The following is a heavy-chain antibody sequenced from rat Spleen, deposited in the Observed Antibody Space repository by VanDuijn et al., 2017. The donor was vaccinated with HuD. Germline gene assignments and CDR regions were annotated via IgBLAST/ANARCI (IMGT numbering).Heavy chain of an antibody. J-gene: IGHJ4*01. CDR2: ISYDGSKT. D-gene: IGHD1-9*01. Sequence: EVQLVESDGGLVQPGRSLKLSCAASGFIFSDFYMAWVRQAPTKGLEWVATISYDGSKTYYRDSVKGRFTISRDNAKSSLYLQMNSLKSEDTATYYCARHTMSITSYVMDAWGQGASVTVSS. V-gene: IGHV5-29*01. CDR3: ARHTMSITSYVMDA. CDR1: GFIFSDFY.